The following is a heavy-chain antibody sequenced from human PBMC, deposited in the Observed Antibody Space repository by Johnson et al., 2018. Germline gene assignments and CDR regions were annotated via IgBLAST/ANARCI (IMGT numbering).Heavy chain of an antibody. CDR3: EKRMSPPTLRWEAFDI. J-gene: IGHJ3*02. V-gene: IGHV3-23*04. CDR1: GFTFSNYA. CDR2: IGGRGSST. D-gene: IGHD2-2*01. Sequence: EVQLVESGGGLVQPGGSLRLSCAASGFTFSNYAMIWVRQAPGEGLDWVPAIGGRGSSTFYADSVKGRFTISRDNSKNPLYLQMNSLGADDTAVYYCEKRMSPPTLRWEAFDIWGQGTMVTVSS.